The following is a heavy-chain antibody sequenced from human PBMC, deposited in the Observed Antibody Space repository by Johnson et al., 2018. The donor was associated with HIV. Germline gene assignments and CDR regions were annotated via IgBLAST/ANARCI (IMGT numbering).Heavy chain of an antibody. CDR2: KKREVDGGTT. CDR3: TTRLNSGTYWGNYDFDV. V-gene: IGHV3-15*01. CDR1: GLTLRNAW. D-gene: IGHD1-26*01. J-gene: IGHJ3*01. Sequence: VQLVESGGGLVTPGGSLRISCSGSGLTLRNAWMTWVRQAPGKGLEWVGQKKREVDGGTTDYTAPVKGRFTILRDDSKNILYLKMNNLKAEDTAMYYCTTRLNSGTYWGNYDFDVWGQGTMVTVSS.